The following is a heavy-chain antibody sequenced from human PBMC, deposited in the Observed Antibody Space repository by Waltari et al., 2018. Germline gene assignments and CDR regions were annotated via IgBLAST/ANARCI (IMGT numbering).Heavy chain of an antibody. J-gene: IGHJ5*02. CDR2: IYYSGSS. CDR1: GGSIDNSEYY. CDR3: ARWTVYGDFYNWFDT. Sequence: QVLLQESGPGLVKPSQTLSLTCSVSGGSIDNSEYYWSWVRQPPGKGLERIGYIYYSGSSFYNPSLKRRVSLSVDTSTNQFSLSLTSVTPSDTAVYYCARWTVYGDFYNWFDTWGLGTLVTVSS. V-gene: IGHV4-30-4*01. D-gene: IGHD4-17*01.